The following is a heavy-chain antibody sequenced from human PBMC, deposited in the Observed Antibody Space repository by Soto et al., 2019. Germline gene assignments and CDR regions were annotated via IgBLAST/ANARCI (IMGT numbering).Heavy chain of an antibody. V-gene: IGHV4-59*01. CDR2: IYYSGST. CDR3: ARDRSPLDV. J-gene: IGHJ6*03. Sequence: SETLSLSCTVSGGSISSYYWSWIRQPPGKGLEWIGYIYYSGSTNYNPSLKSRVTISVDTSKNQFSLKLSSVTAADTAVYYCARDRSPLDVWGKGTTVTVSS. CDR1: GGSISSYY.